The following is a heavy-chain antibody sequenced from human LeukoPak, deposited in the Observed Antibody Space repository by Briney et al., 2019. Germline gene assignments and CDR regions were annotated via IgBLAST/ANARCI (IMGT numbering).Heavy chain of an antibody. J-gene: IGHJ5*02. CDR1: GGTSSSYA. D-gene: IGHD3-22*01. CDR2: IIPIFGTA. Sequence: SVKVSCKASGGTSSSYAISWVRQAPGQGLDWMGGIIPIFGTANYAQKFQGRVTITTDESTSTAYMELSSLRSEDTAVYYCARSFDSSGYYYVNWFDPWGQGTLVTVSS. CDR3: ARSFDSSGYYYVNWFDP. V-gene: IGHV1-69*05.